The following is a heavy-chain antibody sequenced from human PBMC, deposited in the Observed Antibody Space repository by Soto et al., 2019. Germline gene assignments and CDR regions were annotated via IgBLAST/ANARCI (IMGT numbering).Heavy chain of an antibody. J-gene: IGHJ6*02. CDR1: GDSVSSDITS. CDR3: AIRRRTNGYRGMYYYYYGMDV. V-gene: IGHV6-1*01. CDR2: TYYRSKWFH. D-gene: IGHD5-18*01. Sequence: SQTLSLTCAISGDSVSSDITSWNWIRQSPSRGLEWLGRTYYRSKWFHDYAASVKSRITINPDTSKNQFSLELNSMTPADTAVYYCAIRRRTNGYRGMYYYYYGMDVWGQGTTVTVSS.